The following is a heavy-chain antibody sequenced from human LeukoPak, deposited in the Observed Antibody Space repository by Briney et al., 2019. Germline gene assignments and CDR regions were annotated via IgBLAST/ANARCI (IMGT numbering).Heavy chain of an antibody. CDR3: ARDAQWLVFDY. Sequence: GGSLRLSCAASGFTFSSYEMSWVRQAPGKGLEWVSYISSSGDTIYYGHSVKGRFTISRDNAKNSLYLQMDSLRAEDTAVYYCARDAQWLVFDYWGQGTLVTVSS. V-gene: IGHV3-48*03. J-gene: IGHJ4*02. CDR2: ISSSGDTI. CDR1: GFTFSSYE. D-gene: IGHD6-19*01.